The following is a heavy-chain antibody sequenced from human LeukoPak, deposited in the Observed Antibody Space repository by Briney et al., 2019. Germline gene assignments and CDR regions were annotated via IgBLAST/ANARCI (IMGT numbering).Heavy chain of an antibody. Sequence: SETLSLTCTVSGGSISSYYWSWIRQPPGKGLEWIGYIYYSGSTNYNPSLKSRVTISVDTSKNQFSLKLSSVTAADPAVYYCARCHVGYSSSHYYYMDVWGKGTTVTVSS. CDR1: GGSISSYY. J-gene: IGHJ6*03. CDR3: ARCHVGYSSSHYYYMDV. D-gene: IGHD6-6*01. CDR2: IYYSGST. V-gene: IGHV4-59*08.